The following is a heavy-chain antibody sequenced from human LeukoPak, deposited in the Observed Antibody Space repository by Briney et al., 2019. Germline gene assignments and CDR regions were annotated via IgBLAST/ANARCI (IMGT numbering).Heavy chain of an antibody. Sequence: GGSLRLSCAASGFTFSSYGVLWVRQAPGKGLEWVAVISYDGSNKYYADSVKGRFTISRENAKNSLYLQMNSLRAGDTAVYYCARSGEDWYFDLWGRGTLVTVSS. V-gene: IGHV3-30*03. J-gene: IGHJ2*01. CDR1: GFTFSSYG. D-gene: IGHD2-21*01. CDR3: ARSGEDWYFDL. CDR2: ISYDGSNK.